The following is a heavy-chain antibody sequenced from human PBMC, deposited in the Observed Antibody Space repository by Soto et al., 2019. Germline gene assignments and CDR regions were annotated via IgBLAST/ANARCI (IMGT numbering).Heavy chain of an antibody. CDR3: ARQGDNTARSGYPLKWLDP. CDR1: GVSIRRSADF. D-gene: IGHD3-3*01. V-gene: IGHV4-39*01. Sequence: GPGLVKPSEPLSLTCRVSGVSIRRSADFWAWIRQTPGRGLEWIGNVSSGGTPYYNPSLKSRLTISVDPSANEFSLRLRSVTAADTAVYFCARQGDNTARSGYPLKWLDPWGQGTLVTVSS. CDR2: VSSGGTP. J-gene: IGHJ5*02.